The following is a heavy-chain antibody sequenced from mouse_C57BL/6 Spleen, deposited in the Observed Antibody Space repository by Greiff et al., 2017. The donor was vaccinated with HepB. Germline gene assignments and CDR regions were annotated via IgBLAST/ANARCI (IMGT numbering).Heavy chain of an antibody. V-gene: IGHV1-82*01. J-gene: IGHJ2*01. D-gene: IGHD2-4*01. CDR1: GYAFSSSW. CDR3: ARAFPYDYGYFDY. CDR2: IYPGDGDT. Sequence: VKVVESGPELVKPGASVKISCKASGYAFSSSWMNWVKQRPGKGLEWIGRIYPGDGDTNYNGKFKGKATLTADKSSSTAYMQLSSLTSEDSAVYFCARAFPYDYGYFDYWGQGTTLTVSS.